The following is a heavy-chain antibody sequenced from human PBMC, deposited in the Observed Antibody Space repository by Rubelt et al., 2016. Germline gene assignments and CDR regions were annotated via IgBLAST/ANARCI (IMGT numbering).Heavy chain of an antibody. CDR3: ARYAPKSQQLAVY. V-gene: IGHV4-34*01. Sequence: QVQLQQWGAGLLKPSETLSLTCAVYVWSFSGYYWSWIRQPPGKGLEWIGAINHSGSTNYNPSLKSRGNISVDTSKNQFSLTLSSVTAADTAVYYCARYAPKSQQLAVYWGQGTLVTVSS. CDR1: VWSFSGYY. CDR2: INHSGST. D-gene: IGHD6-13*01. J-gene: IGHJ4*02.